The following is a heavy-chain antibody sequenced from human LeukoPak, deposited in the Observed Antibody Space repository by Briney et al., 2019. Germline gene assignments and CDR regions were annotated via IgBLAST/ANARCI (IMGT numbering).Heavy chain of an antibody. D-gene: IGHD2-15*01. V-gene: IGHV3-7*01. J-gene: IGHJ4*02. CDR1: GFTFSGYW. CDR2: LKPDGTEK. CDR3: ARDSSGPSVY. Sequence: PGGSLRLSCAASGFTFSGYWMSWVRQAPGKGLEWVANLKPDGTEKYFVDSVKGRFTISRDNAKNSLYLQMNSLRAEDTAVYYCARDSSGPSVYWGQGTLVTVSA.